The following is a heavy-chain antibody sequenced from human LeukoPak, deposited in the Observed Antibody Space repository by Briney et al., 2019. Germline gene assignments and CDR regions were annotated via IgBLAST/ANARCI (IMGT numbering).Heavy chain of an antibody. J-gene: IGHJ4*02. D-gene: IGHD2-2*01. CDR1: GFTFSSYA. V-gene: IGHV3-23*01. CDR3: AKDGYCSSTSCLDKFDY. CDR2: FSRSGGST. Sequence: TGGSLRLSYAASGFTFSSYAMSWVRQAPGKGLEWVSAFSRSGGSTYYADSVKGRFTISRDNSKNTLYLQMNSLRAEDTAVYYCAKDGYCSSTSCLDKFDYWGQGTLVTVSS.